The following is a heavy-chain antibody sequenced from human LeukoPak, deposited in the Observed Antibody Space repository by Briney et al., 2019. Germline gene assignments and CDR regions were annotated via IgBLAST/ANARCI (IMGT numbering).Heavy chain of an antibody. CDR2: IYYSGST. D-gene: IGHD6-19*01. V-gene: IGHV4-59*01. CDR3: ARDAIAVAGYYYFDY. J-gene: IGHJ4*02. CDR1: GGSISSYY. Sequence: SETLSLTCTVSGGSISSYYWSWIRQPPGKGLEWIGYIYYSGSTNYNPSLKSRVTISVDTSKNQFSLKLSSVTAADTAVYYCARDAIAVAGYYYFDYWGQGTLVTVSS.